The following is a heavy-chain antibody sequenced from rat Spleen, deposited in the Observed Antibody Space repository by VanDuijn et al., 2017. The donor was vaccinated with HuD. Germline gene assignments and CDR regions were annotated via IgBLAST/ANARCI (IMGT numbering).Heavy chain of an antibody. J-gene: IGHJ4*01. CDR3: ARLLYNTLYYVMDA. V-gene: IGHV5-7*01. CDR1: GFTFSDYY. CDR2: ISYGDSSGHSST. Sequence: EVQLVESGGGLVQPGRSLKLSCAASGFTFSDYYMAWVRQAPTKGLEWVATISYGDSSGHSSTYYRDSVKGRFTISRDNAKSTLYVQMDSLRSEDTATYFCARLLYNTLYYVMDAWGQGASVTVSS. D-gene: IGHD1-10*01.